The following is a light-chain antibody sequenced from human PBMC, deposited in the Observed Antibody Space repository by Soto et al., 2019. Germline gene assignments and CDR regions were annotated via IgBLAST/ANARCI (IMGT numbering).Light chain of an antibody. CDR3: AAWDNNLSAVV. CDR1: NSNIGNNY. J-gene: IGLJ2*01. CDR2: DTY. Sequence: QSVLTQPPSVSAAPGQKVTISCSGSNSNIGNNYVSWYQQLPGAAPQLLIYDTYKRPSGIPDRFSGSKSGASATLDIAGIQTGDEADYYCAAWDNNLSAVVFGGGTKVTVL. V-gene: IGLV1-51*01.